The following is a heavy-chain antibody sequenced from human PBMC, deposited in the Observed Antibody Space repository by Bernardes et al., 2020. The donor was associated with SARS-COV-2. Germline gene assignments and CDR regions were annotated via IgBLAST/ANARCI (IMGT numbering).Heavy chain of an antibody. V-gene: IGHV3-9*01. CDR3: AKALLKVVVTVNDAFDI. CDR1: GFTFDDYA. D-gene: IGHD2-21*02. Sequence: GGSLRLSCAASGFTFDDYAMHWVRQAPGKGLEWVSGISWNSGSIGYADSVKGRFTISRDNAKNSLYLQMNSLRAEDTALYYCAKALLKVVVTVNDAFDIWGQGTMVTVSS. CDR2: ISWNSGSI. J-gene: IGHJ3*02.